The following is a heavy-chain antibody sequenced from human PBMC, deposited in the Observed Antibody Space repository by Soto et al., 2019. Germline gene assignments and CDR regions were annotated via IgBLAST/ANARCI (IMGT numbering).Heavy chain of an antibody. Sequence: PGGSLRLSCAASGFTFSSYEMNCVRQAPGKGLEWFSYISSSGSTIYYADSVKGRFTISRDNAKNSLYLQMNSLRAEDTAVYYCATHACSTSCYGNYYYGMDVWGQGTTVTVSS. V-gene: IGHV3-48*03. D-gene: IGHD2-2*01. J-gene: IGHJ6*02. CDR1: GFTFSSYE. CDR2: ISSSGSTI. CDR3: ATHACSTSCYGNYYYGMDV.